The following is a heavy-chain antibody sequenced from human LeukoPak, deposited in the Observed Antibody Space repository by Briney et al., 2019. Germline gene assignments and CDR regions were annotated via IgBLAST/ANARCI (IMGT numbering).Heavy chain of an antibody. CDR1: GGSFSGYY. D-gene: IGHD2-2*01. Sequence: SETLSLTCAVYGGSFSGYYWSWIRQPPGKGLEWIGEINHSGSTNYNPSLKSRVTISVDTSKNQFSLKLSSVTAADTAMYYCARGRTYNIVVVPAADPFYFDYWGQGTLVTVSS. J-gene: IGHJ4*02. V-gene: IGHV4-34*01. CDR2: INHSGST. CDR3: ARGRTYNIVVVPAADPFYFDY.